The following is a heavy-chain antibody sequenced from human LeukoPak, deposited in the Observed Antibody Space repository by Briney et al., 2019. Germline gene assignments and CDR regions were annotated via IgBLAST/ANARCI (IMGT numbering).Heavy chain of an antibody. CDR1: GFTFSNYW. D-gene: IGHD3-16*02. CDR2: INSDGTTT. J-gene: IGHJ5*02. V-gene: IGHV3-74*01. Sequence: GGSLRLSCAASGFTFSNYWMHWVRQSPGKGLMWVSRINSDGTTTRYADSVRGRFTISRDNAKNTLYLQINSLRAEDTAVYYCVRAPATVKFDPWGQGTLVTVSS. CDR3: VRAPATVKFDP.